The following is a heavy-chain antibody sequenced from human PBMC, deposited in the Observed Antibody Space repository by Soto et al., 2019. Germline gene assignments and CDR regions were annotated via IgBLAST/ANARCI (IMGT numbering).Heavy chain of an antibody. CDR2: ISGSGGAT. CDR1: GFTFSSYA. Sequence: EVQLLESGGGLVQPGGSLRLSCAASGFTFSSYAMSWVRQAPGKGLEWVSAISGSGGATYYADSVKGRFTISRDNSKNTLYLQMNSLRAEDTAVYYCAKGSGVTGRKDRFDYWGQGTLVTVSS. V-gene: IGHV3-23*01. D-gene: IGHD2-8*01. CDR3: AKGSGVTGRKDRFDY. J-gene: IGHJ4*02.